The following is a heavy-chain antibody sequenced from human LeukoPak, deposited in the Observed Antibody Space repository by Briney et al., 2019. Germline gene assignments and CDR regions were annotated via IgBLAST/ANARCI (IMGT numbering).Heavy chain of an antibody. V-gene: IGHV3-7*01. CDR2: IKEEGGEK. J-gene: IGHJ4*02. D-gene: IGHD3-16*02. Sequence: GGSLRLSCEVSGFTFTDYWMSWVRQAPGKGLEWVANIKEEGGEKNYVDSVKGRFTISRDNALYLQMNSLRVEDSAVYYCARISRLGDLSLYRALDYWGQGTRVTVSS. CDR1: GFTFTDYW. CDR3: ARISRLGDLSLYRALDY.